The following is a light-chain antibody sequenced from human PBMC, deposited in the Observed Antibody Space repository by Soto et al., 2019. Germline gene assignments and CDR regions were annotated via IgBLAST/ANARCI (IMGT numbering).Light chain of an antibody. CDR2: AAS. Sequence: DIPMTQSPSSLSASVGDRVTITCRASQGISNYLAWYQQKPGKVPKLLIYAASTLQSGVPSRFSGSGSGTDFTLTISSLHPEDVATDYCQKYNSAPWTFGQGTKVEIK. V-gene: IGKV1-27*01. J-gene: IGKJ1*01. CDR3: QKYNSAPWT. CDR1: QGISNY.